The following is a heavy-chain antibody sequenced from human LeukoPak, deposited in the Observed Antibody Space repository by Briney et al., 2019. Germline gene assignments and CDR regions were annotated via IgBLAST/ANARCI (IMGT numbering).Heavy chain of an antibody. Sequence: SETLSLTCTVSGGSISSGGYYWSWIRQHPGKGLEWIGYIYYSGSTYYNPSLKSRVTISVDTSKNQFSLKLSSVTAADTAVYYCAGAPYSGYGYFDYWGQGTLVTVSS. CDR2: IYYSGST. CDR3: AGAPYSGYGYFDY. D-gene: IGHD5-12*01. V-gene: IGHV4-31*03. J-gene: IGHJ4*02. CDR1: GGSISSGGYY.